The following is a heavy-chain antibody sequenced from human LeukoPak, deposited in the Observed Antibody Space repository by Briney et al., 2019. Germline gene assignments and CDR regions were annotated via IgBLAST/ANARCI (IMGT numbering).Heavy chain of an antibody. Sequence: PGGSLRLSCAASGFTFSSYAMSWVRQAPGKGLEWVSGISGSGGSTYYADSVKGRFTISRDNSKNTLYLQMNSLRAEDTAVYYCAKVGDYCSSTTCYSPYWGQGTLVTVSS. D-gene: IGHD2-2*02. CDR3: AKVGDYCSSTTCYSPY. J-gene: IGHJ4*02. CDR2: ISGSGGST. V-gene: IGHV3-23*01. CDR1: GFTFSSYA.